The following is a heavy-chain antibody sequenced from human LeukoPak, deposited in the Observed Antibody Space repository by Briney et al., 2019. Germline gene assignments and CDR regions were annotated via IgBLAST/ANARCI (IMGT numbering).Heavy chain of an antibody. V-gene: IGHV3-21*01. Sequence: GGSLRLSCAASGFTFSTYRMNWVRQAPGKGLEWVSSISSSSSYIYYADSVKGRFTISRDNAKNSLYLQMDSLRAEDTAVYYCAKGVAMGYYGSGSPVDYWGQGTLVTVSS. J-gene: IGHJ4*02. D-gene: IGHD3-10*01. CDR3: AKGVAMGYYGSGSPVDY. CDR1: GFTFSTYR. CDR2: ISSSSSYI.